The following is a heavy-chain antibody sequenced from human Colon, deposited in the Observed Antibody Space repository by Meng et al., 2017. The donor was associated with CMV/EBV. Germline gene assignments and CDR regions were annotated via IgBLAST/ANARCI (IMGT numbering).Heavy chain of an antibody. Sequence: GESLKISCAASGFIFTDYAMHWVRQAPGKGLEWVALISYDGAGKYYADSVKGRFTISRDNSKTIHYLQMDSLRREDTAVYYCGSGGFCDSGGWHGSDYWGQGTLVTVSS. CDR3: GSGGFCDSGGWHGSDY. D-gene: IGHD3-22*01. CDR2: ISYDGAGK. V-gene: IGHV3-30-3*01. J-gene: IGHJ4*02. CDR1: GFIFTDYA.